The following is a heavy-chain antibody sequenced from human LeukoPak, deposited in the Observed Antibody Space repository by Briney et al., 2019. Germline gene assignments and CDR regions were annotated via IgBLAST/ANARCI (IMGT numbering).Heavy chain of an antibody. D-gene: IGHD3-22*01. V-gene: IGHV1-2*02. CDR2: INPNSGGT. J-gene: IGHJ4*02. CDR1: GYTFTGYY. Sequence: ASVKVSCKASGYTFTGYYMHWVRQAPGQGLEWMGWINPNSGGTNYAQKFQGRVTMTGDTSISTAYMELSRLRSDDTAVYYCASSDSSGYSPPFYWGQGTLVTVSS. CDR3: ASSDSSGYSPPFY.